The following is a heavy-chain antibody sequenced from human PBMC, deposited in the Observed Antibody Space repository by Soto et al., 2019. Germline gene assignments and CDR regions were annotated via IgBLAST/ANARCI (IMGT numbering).Heavy chain of an antibody. D-gene: IGHD4-17*01. CDR2: INPIFGTA. CDR1: GGTFSSYA. V-gene: IGHV1-69*06. J-gene: IGHJ4*02. Sequence: QVQLVQSGAEVKKPGSSVKVSCKASGGTFSSYAISWVRQAPGQGLEWMGGINPIFGTANYAQKFQGRVTIQSDKSTSTVYRERSSLRYEDKAVYYCAQERQVYGDYGRGYWGQGTQVTV. CDR3: AQERQVYGDYGRGY.